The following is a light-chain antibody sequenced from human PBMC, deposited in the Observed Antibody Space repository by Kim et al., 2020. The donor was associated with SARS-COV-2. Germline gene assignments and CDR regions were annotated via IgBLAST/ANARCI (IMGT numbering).Light chain of an antibody. V-gene: IGKV3-15*01. J-gene: IGKJ4*01. Sequence: VSPGERATLSCWASQSVSSNFAWYQQKPGQAPRLLIYGAFTRATGIPARFSGSGSGTEFTLTISSLQSEDFALYYCQQYGNWPLTFGGGTKVDIK. CDR2: GAF. CDR3: QQYGNWPLT. CDR1: QSVSSN.